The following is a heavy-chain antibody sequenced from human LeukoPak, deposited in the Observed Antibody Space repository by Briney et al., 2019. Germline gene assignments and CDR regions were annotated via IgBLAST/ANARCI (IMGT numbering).Heavy chain of an antibody. D-gene: IGHD4-17*01. CDR1: GFTFSSYA. J-gene: IGHJ4*02. Sequence: GGSLRLSCAASGFTFSSYAMHWVRQAPGKGLEWVAVISYDGSNKYYADSVKGRFTISRDNSKNTLYLQMNSLRAEDTAVYYCARDSGSRRGDYAVFDYWGQGTLVTVSS. CDR3: ARDSGSRRGDYAVFDY. V-gene: IGHV3-30-3*01. CDR2: ISYDGSNK.